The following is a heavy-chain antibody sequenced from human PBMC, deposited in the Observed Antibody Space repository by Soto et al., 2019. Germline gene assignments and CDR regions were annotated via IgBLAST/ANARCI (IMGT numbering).Heavy chain of an antibody. CDR2: IYYSGST. Sequence: SETLSLTCTVSGGSISSGNFYWSWIRQPPGKGLEWIGYIYYSGSTSYSPSLKSRVTISVDTSKNQFSLKLTSVTAADTAVYYCARQGIAVDSQIDYWGQGTLVTVSS. D-gene: IGHD6-19*01. J-gene: IGHJ4*02. CDR1: GGSISSGNFY. V-gene: IGHV4-61*01. CDR3: ARQGIAVDSQIDY.